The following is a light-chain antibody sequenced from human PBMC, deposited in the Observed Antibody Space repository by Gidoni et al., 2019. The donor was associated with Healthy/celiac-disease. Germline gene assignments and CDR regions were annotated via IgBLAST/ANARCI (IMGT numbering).Light chain of an antibody. CDR3: QQYASSPLT. V-gene: IGKV3-20*01. Sequence: EIVLAQSPGTLSLTPGERATLSCRASQSANNYLAWYQQRPGQTPRLLIFDASSRATGIPDRFSGSGSGTDFTLTISRLEPQDFAVYYCQQYASSPLTFGQGTRLEIK. CDR1: QSANNY. CDR2: DAS. J-gene: IGKJ5*01.